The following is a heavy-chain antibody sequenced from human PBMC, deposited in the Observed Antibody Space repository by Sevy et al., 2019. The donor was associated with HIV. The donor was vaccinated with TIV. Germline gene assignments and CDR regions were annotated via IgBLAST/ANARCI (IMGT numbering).Heavy chain of an antibody. V-gene: IGHV3-30-3*01. D-gene: IGHD3-22*01. CDR3: AKDLLGDYYDSSGVLDY. J-gene: IGHJ4*02. CDR2: ISYDGTAK. Sequence: GGSLRLSCAASGFSFSTHAMHWVRQAPGKGLDWVALISYDGTAKYYADSVKGRFTVSRDDSKNTVYLQMNSLGPEDAAVYYCAKDLLGDYYDSSGVLDYWGQGTLVTVSS. CDR1: GFSFSTHA.